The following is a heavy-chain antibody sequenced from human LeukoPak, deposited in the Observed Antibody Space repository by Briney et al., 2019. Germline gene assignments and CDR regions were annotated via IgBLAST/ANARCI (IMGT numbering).Heavy chain of an antibody. CDR3: ARDESDYYDSSGYYYSPFDY. Sequence: SGTLSLTCAVSGGSISSSNWWSWVRQPPGKGLEWIGKIYHSGSTNYNPSLKSRVTISVDKSKNQFSLKLSSVTAADTAVYYCARDESDYYDSSGYYYSPFDYWGQGTLVTVSS. CDR1: GGSISSSNW. CDR2: IYHSGST. V-gene: IGHV4-4*02. J-gene: IGHJ4*02. D-gene: IGHD3-22*01.